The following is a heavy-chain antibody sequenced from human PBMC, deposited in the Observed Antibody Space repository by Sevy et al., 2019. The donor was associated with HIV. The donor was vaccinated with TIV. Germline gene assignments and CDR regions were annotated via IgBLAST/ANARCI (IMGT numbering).Heavy chain of an antibody. CDR1: GYTFTGYY. Sequence: ASVKVSCKASGYTFTGYYMHWVRQPPGQGLEWMGWINPNSGGTNYAQKFQGRVTMTRDTSISTAYMELSRLRSDDTAVYYCARDRRTYYYDSSGYYHDYWGQGTLVTVSS. J-gene: IGHJ4*02. CDR3: ARDRRTYYYDSSGYYHDY. CDR2: INPNSGGT. D-gene: IGHD3-22*01. V-gene: IGHV1-2*02.